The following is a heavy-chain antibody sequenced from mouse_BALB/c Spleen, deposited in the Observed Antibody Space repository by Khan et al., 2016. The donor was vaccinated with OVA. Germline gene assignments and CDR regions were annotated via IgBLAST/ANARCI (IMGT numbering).Heavy chain of an antibody. CDR2: INPHIGET. J-gene: IGHJ2*01. V-gene: IGHV1-20*02. CDR3: TRNYRRDFDY. CDR1: GYSFTGYF. D-gene: IGHD1-1*01. Sequence: VQLQQSGPELVRPGASVKISCKASGYSFTGYFMNWVMQSHGKSLEWIGRINPHIGETFYNQRFKDKATLTVDESSNTAHMELRSLASEDSAVYYCTRNYRRDFDYWGQGTILTVSS.